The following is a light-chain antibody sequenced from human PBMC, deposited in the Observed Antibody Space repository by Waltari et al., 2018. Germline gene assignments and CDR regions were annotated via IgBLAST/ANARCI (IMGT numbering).Light chain of an antibody. CDR1: SSNVGSNV. J-gene: IGLJ1*01. V-gene: IGLV1-44*01. Sequence: QSVLTQPPSASGTPGQRVIISCSGSSSNVGSNVVNWYPQPPGTAPKLLIFNDVDRPSGVPDRFSGSRSATSASLAISGLQSDDESTYYCASWDDRLDAYVFGTGTRVTVL. CDR2: NDV. CDR3: ASWDDRLDAYV.